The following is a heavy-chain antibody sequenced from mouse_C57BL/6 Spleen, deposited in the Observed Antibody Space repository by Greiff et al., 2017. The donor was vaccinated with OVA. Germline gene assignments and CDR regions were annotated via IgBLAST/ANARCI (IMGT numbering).Heavy chain of an antibody. J-gene: IGHJ1*03. D-gene: IGHD1-1*01. CDR3: AYGSSYEDWYFDV. V-gene: IGHV1-74*01. Sequence: VQLQQPGAELVKPGASVKVSCKASGYTFTSYWMHWVKQRPGQGLEWIGRIHPSDSDTNYNQKFKGKATLTVDKSSSTAYMQLSSLASEDAACFYCAYGSSYEDWYFDVWGTGTTVTGSS. CDR2: IHPSDSDT. CDR1: GYTFTSYW.